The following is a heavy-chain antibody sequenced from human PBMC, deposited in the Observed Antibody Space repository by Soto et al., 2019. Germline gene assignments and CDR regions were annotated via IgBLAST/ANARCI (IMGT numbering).Heavy chain of an antibody. CDR2: ISAYNGNT. Sequence: QVQLVQSGAEVKKPGASVKVSCKASGYTFSSYYISWVRQAPGQGLEWMGWISAYNGNTNYAQKLQGRVTMTTDTSTSTAFMEARSLRSDDTAVYSAVRDAPPADHWGQGTLVTVSS. J-gene: IGHJ4*02. CDR1: GYTFSSYY. CDR3: VRDAPPADH. V-gene: IGHV1-18*01.